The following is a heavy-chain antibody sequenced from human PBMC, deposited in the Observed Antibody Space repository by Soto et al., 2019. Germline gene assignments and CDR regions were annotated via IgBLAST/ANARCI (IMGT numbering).Heavy chain of an antibody. Sequence: GGSLRLSCAASGFTFSSYGMHWVRQAPGKGLEWVAVIWYDGSNKYYADSVKGRFTISRDNSKNTLYLQMNSLRAEDTAVYYCARDRSSSTLYYFDYWGQGILVTVSS. CDR3: ARDRSSSTLYYFDY. CDR2: IWYDGSNK. J-gene: IGHJ4*02. CDR1: GFTFSSYG. V-gene: IGHV3-33*01. D-gene: IGHD6-6*01.